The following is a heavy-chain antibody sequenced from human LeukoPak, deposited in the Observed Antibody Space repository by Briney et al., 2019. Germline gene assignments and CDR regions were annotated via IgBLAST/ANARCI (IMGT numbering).Heavy chain of an antibody. CDR3: ARQRIVVVPAARRYFDL. Sequence: TSETLSLTCAVYGGSFSGYYWSWIRQPPGKGLEWIGEINHSGSTNYNPSLKSRVTISVDTSKNQFSLRLSSVTAADTAVYYCARQRIVVVPAARRYFDLWGRGTLVTVSS. CDR2: INHSGST. J-gene: IGHJ2*01. D-gene: IGHD2-2*01. V-gene: IGHV4-34*01. CDR1: GGSFSGYY.